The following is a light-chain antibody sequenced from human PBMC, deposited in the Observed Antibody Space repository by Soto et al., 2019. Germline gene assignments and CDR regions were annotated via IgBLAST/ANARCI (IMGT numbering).Light chain of an antibody. V-gene: IGKV3-20*01. CDR1: QSVSSSY. Sequence: EIVLTQSPGTLSLSPGERATLSCRASQSVSSSYLAWYQQKPGQAPRLRIYGASSRATGIPDRFSGSGSGTDFTLTISRLEPEDVAVYYCQQYCSSPPYTFGQGTKLEIK. J-gene: IGKJ2*01. CDR3: QQYCSSPPYT. CDR2: GAS.